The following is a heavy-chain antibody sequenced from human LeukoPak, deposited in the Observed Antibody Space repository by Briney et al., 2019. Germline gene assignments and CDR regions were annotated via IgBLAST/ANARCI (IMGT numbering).Heavy chain of an antibody. CDR1: GGSVSSNSAA. D-gene: IGHD1-1*01. J-gene: IGHJ5*02. CDR3: ASQLERRENWFDP. CDR2: TYYRSKWYN. V-gene: IGHV6-1*01. Sequence: SQTLSLTCAICGGSVSSNSAAWNWIRQSPSRGLEWLGRTYYRSKWYNDYAVSVKSRITINPDTSKNQFSLQLNSVTPEDTAVYYCASQLERRENWFDPWGQGTLVTVSS.